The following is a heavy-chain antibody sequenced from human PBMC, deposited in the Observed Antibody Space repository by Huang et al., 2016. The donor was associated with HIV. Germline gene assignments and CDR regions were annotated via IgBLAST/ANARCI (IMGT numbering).Heavy chain of an antibody. J-gene: IGHJ4*02. CDR3: ARITMTGYLDY. Sequence: QIQLVQSGHEVKRPGASVKVSCSASGYAFRSYGLSWLRQATGQGLEWVVSISVMGRTNIQQRFHGRFTQTTDTSSGTAYIELRGLRSDDTSIFFCARITMTGYLDYWGQGTLVTVSS. CDR1: GYAFRSYG. D-gene: IGHD3-9*01. CDR2: ISVMGRT. V-gene: IGHV1-18*01.